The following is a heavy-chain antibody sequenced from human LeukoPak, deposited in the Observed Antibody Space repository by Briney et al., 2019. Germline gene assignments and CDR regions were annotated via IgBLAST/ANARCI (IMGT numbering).Heavy chain of an antibody. D-gene: IGHD3-22*01. CDR1: GYTFTSYD. V-gene: IGHV1-8*01. CDR3: ARVRYYYDSSGPQWFDY. CDR2: MNPNSGNT. Sequence: ASVKVSCKASGYTFTSYDINWVRQATGQGLEWMGWMNPNSGNTGYAQKFQGRVTMTRNTSISTAYMELSSLRSEDTAVYYCARVRYYYDSSGPQWFDYWGQGTLVTVSS. J-gene: IGHJ4*02.